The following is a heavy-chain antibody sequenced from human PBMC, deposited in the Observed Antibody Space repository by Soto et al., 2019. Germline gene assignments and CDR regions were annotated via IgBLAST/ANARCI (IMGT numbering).Heavy chain of an antibody. CDR3: AKDSGPTDY. Sequence: EVQLLESGGGLVQPGGSLRLSCGASGFTFSSYAMSWVRQAPGKGLEWVSAISGSASGTYYADSVKGRFTISRDNSKNTLYLQMNSLRAEDTAVYYCAKDSGPTDYWGQGTLVTVSS. CDR1: GFTFSSYA. CDR2: ISGSASGT. J-gene: IGHJ4*02. V-gene: IGHV3-23*01.